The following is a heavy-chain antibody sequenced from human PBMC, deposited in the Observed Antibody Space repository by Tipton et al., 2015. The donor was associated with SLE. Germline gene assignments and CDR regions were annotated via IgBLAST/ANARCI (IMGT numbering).Heavy chain of an antibody. CDR2: INEYNGNT. Sequence: QSGPEVKKPGASVKVSCKTSGYTFTTYGISWVRQAPGQGLEWMGWINEYNGNTNYVQKFQGRVTMTTDTSTSTAYMELRSLRSDDTAVYYCARWEVLDWYFDLWGRGTLVTISS. J-gene: IGHJ2*01. D-gene: IGHD1-26*01. V-gene: IGHV1-18*01. CDR1: GYTFTTYG. CDR3: ARWEVLDWYFDL.